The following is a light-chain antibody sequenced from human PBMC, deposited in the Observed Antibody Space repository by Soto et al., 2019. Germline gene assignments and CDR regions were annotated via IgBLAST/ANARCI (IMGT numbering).Light chain of an antibody. J-gene: IGKJ1*01. CDR1: QSVSSN. V-gene: IGKV3-15*01. Sequence: EIVMTQSPATLSVSPGERATLSCRASQSVSSNLAWYQQKPGQAPRLLIYGASTRATGIPARFSGSGSGTEFTLTISSLQSEDSAVYYCQQYNNWPPLSTFGQGTKVEIK. CDR3: QQYNNWPPLST. CDR2: GAS.